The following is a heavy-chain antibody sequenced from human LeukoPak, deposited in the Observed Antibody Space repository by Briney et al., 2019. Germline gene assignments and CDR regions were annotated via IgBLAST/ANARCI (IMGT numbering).Heavy chain of an antibody. Sequence: PGGSLRLSCAASGFTLGSYAMSWVRQAPGMGLEWVSAISSGGTTYYGESVKGRFTISRDNSKSTLYLQMNSLRADDTAVYYCAKGWYCSGGSCYSGFHFDYWGQGILVAVSS. CDR2: ISSGGTT. CDR3: AKGWYCSGGSCYSGFHFDY. D-gene: IGHD2-15*01. CDR1: GFTLGSYA. V-gene: IGHV3-23*01. J-gene: IGHJ4*02.